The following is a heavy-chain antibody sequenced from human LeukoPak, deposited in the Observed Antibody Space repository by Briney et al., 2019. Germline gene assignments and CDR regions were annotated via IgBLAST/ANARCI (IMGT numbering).Heavy chain of an antibody. Sequence: ASVKVSCKASGYTFTSCDINWVRQATGQGLEWMGWMNPNSGNTGYAQKFQGRVTITRNTSISTAYMELSSLRSEDTAVYYCARGRGYYDILTGSGHYYYYYMDVWGKGTTVTVSS. CDR2: MNPNSGNT. J-gene: IGHJ6*03. V-gene: IGHV1-8*03. D-gene: IGHD3-9*01. CDR1: GYTFTSCD. CDR3: ARGRGYYDILTGSGHYYYYYMDV.